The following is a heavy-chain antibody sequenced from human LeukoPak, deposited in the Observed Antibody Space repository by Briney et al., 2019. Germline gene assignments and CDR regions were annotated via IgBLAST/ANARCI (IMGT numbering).Heavy chain of an antibody. D-gene: IGHD3-22*01. V-gene: IGHV3-23*01. CDR2: ISGSGGIT. CDR1: GFTFSRYA. J-gene: IGHJ4*02. Sequence: GGSLRLSCAASGFTFSRYAMSWVRQAPGKGLEWVSSISGSGGITYHADSLKGRFTISRDNSKNTLYLQMNSLRAEDTAVYYCAKASSPYYYDSSGYSPFDYWGQGTLVTVSS. CDR3: AKASSPYYYDSSGYSPFDY.